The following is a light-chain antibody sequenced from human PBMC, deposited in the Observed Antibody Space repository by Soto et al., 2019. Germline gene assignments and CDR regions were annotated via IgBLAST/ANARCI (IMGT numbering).Light chain of an antibody. J-gene: IGLJ7*01. CDR3: QSYDSSLSGYV. Sequence: QPVLTQPPSVSGAPGQRVTISCTGSSSNIGAGYDVHWYQQLPGTAPKLLIYGNTNRPSGVPDRFSGSKSGTSASLAITGLQAEDEADYYCQSYDSSLSGYVFGACTQLTVL. CDR2: GNT. CDR1: SSNIGAGYD. V-gene: IGLV1-40*01.